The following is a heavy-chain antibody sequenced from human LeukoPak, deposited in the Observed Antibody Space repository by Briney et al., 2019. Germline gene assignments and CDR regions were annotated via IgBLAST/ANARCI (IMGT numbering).Heavy chain of an antibody. D-gene: IGHD3-22*01. J-gene: IGHJ4*02. CDR3: AGERDYYYDSSGHFDY. CDR1: GGSISSYY. V-gene: IGHV4-59*01. CDR2: IYYSGST. Sequence: SETLSLTCTVSGGSISSYYWSWIRQPPGKGPEWIGYIYYSGSTNYNPSLKSRVTISVDTSKNQFSLKLSSVTAADTAVYYCAGERDYYYDSSGHFDYWGQGTLVTVSS.